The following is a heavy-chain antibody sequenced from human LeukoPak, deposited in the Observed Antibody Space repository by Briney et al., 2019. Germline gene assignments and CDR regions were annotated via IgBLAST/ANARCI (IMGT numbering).Heavy chain of an antibody. V-gene: IGHV3-23*01. CDR1: GFTFSSYA. J-gene: IGHJ4*02. CDR2: ISGSSGST. Sequence: GGSLRLSCAASGFTFSSYAMSWVRQAPGKGLEWVSAISGSSGSTYYADSVKGRFTISRDNSKNTLYLQMNSLRAEDTAVYYCAKDLGYYDSSGYYYPPRKPFDYWGQGTLVTVSS. D-gene: IGHD3-22*01. CDR3: AKDLGYYDSSGYYYPPRKPFDY.